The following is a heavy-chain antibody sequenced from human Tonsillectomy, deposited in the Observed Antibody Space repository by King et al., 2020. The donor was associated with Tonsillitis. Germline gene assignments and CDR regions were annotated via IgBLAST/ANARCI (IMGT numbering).Heavy chain of an antibody. CDR2: ISYDGSNK. CDR3: ARGPFRDGYNLAY. V-gene: IGHV3-30*09. J-gene: IGHJ4*02. CDR1: GFTLSSYS. Sequence: VQLVESGGGVVQPGRSLRLSCAASGFTLSSYSLHWVRQAPGKGLEWVTIISYDGSNKYYADSVKGRFGISRDNSKNTVYLQMNSQREEDTAVYYCARGPFRDGYNLAYWGQGTLVTVSS. D-gene: IGHD5-24*01.